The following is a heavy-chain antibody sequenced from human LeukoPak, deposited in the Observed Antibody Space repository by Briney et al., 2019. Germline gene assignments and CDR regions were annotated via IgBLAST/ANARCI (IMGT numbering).Heavy chain of an antibody. V-gene: IGHV4-39*07. J-gene: IGHJ4*02. Sequence: SETLSLTCTVSGDSISSSSYYWAWIRQPPGKGREWIGSIYYSGSTYYNPSLKSRVTISVDTSKNQFSLKLSSVTAADTAVYYCARVNYDFWSGYPLYYFDYWGQGTLVTVSS. CDR1: GDSISSSSYY. D-gene: IGHD3-3*01. CDR2: IYYSGST. CDR3: ARVNYDFWSGYPLYYFDY.